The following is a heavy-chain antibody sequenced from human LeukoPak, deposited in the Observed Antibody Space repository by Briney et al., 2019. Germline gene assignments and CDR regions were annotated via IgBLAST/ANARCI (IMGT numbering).Heavy chain of an antibody. J-gene: IGHJ5*02. V-gene: IGHV5-51*01. D-gene: IGHD1-26*01. CDR2: IYPDDSET. CDR1: GYSFFGYW. Sequence: GESLKISCKGSGYSFFGYWIGWVRQTPEKGLEWMGIIYPDDSETRYSPSFQGQVTMSADKSISTAYLQWSGLKASDTAIYYGARFSGASSAKNRFDLWGQGTLVTVSS. CDR3: ARFSGASSAKNRFDL.